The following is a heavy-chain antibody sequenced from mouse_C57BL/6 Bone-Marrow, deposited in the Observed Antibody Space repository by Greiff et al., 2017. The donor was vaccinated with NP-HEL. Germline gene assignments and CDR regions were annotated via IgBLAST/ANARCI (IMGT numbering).Heavy chain of an antibody. CDR3: ARHEDSRRYYYGSRRDYFDY. Sequence: QVQLKQSGAELVKPGASVKLSCKASGYTFTEYTIHWVKQRSGQGLEWIGWFYPGSGSIKYNEKFKDKATLTADKSSSTVYMELSRLTSEDSAVYFCARHEDSRRYYYGSRRDYFDYWGQGTTLTVSS. D-gene: IGHD1-1*01. CDR2: FYPGSGSI. J-gene: IGHJ2*01. CDR1: GYTFTEYT. V-gene: IGHV1-62-2*01.